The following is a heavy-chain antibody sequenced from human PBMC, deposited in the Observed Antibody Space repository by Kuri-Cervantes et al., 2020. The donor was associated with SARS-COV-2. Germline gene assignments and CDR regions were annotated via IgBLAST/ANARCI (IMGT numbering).Heavy chain of an antibody. J-gene: IGHJ3*02. CDR1: GGSISRHY. Sequence: SETLSLTCTVSGGSISRHYWSWIRQPPGKGLEWIGYIYYGGSTNYNPSLKNRVTISIDTSKNQFSLMLSSMTAADTAVYYCASRVTIFGVEYDAFDIWGQGTTVTVSS. CDR3: ASRVTIFGVEYDAFDI. V-gene: IGHV4-59*11. D-gene: IGHD3-3*01. CDR2: IYYGGST.